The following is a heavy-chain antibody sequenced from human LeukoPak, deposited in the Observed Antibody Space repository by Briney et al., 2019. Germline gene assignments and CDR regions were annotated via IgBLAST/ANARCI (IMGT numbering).Heavy chain of an antibody. CDR2: IYYSGST. CDR3: ARTTRGYSYGTRGSYGMDV. Sequence: SETLSLTCIVSGGSISSYYWSWIRQPPGKGLEWIGYIYYSGSTNYSPSLKSRVTMSLDTSKNQFSLKLSSVTAADTAVYYCARTTRGYSYGTRGSYGMDVWGQGTTVTVSS. J-gene: IGHJ6*02. V-gene: IGHV4-59*01. D-gene: IGHD5-18*01. CDR1: GGSISSYY.